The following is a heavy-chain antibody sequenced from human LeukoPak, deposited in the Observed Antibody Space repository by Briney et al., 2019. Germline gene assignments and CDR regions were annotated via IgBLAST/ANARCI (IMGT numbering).Heavy chain of an antibody. CDR2: ISSSSSTI. V-gene: IGHV3-48*01. Sequence: GGSLRLSCAASGFTFSSYSMNWVRQVPGKGLEWVSYISSSSSTIYYADSVKGRFTISRDNSKNSLYLQMNSLRAEDTAVYYCARKGSGWAVDYWGQGTLVTVSS. CDR1: GFTFSSYS. CDR3: ARKGSGWAVDY. J-gene: IGHJ4*02. D-gene: IGHD6-19*01.